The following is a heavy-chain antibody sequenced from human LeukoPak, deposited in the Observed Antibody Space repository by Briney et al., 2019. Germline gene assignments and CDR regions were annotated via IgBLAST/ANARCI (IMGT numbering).Heavy chain of an antibody. CDR3: ARSLVVPAAIPGANYYMDV. Sequence: SVKVSCKASGGTFSSYAISWVRQAPGQGLEWMGGIIPIFGTANYAQKFQGRVTITADESTSTAYMELSSLRSEDTAVYYCARSLVVPAAIPGANYYMDVWGKGTTVTVSS. V-gene: IGHV1-69*13. D-gene: IGHD2-2*02. J-gene: IGHJ6*03. CDR1: GGTFSSYA. CDR2: IIPIFGTA.